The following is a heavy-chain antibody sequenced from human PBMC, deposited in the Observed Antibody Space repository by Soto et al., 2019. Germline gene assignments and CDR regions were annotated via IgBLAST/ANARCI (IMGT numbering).Heavy chain of an antibody. D-gene: IGHD5-12*01. CDR2: ISYSSSSI. J-gene: IGHJ2*01. CDR3: ARVMSISWYFDL. Sequence: GGSLRLSCSVSGFTFSSYTMHWVRQAPGKGLEWVAVISYSSSSIYYTDSVKGRFTISRDNAKNSLYLQMNSLRAEDTAKYYCARVMSISWYFDLWGRGTLVTVSS. V-gene: IGHV3-30*04. CDR1: GFTFSSYT.